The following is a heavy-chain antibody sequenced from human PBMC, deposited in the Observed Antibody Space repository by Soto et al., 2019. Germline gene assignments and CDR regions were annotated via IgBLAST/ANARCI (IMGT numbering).Heavy chain of an antibody. CDR2: IYSGGST. D-gene: IGHD6-19*01. CDR3: ARDRPWDSSGWYCYFAL. J-gene: IGHJ2*01. Sequence: PGGSLRLSCAASGFTVSSNYMSWVRQAPGKGLEWVSVIYSGGSTYYADSVKGRFTISRHNSKNTLYLQMNSLRAEDTAVYYCARDRPWDSSGWYCYFALWARGTLVPVSA. V-gene: IGHV3-53*04. CDR1: GFTVSSNY.